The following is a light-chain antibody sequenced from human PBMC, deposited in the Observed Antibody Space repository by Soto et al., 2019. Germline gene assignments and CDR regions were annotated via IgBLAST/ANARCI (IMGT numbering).Light chain of an antibody. CDR1: NSNIGAGYD. J-gene: IGLJ2*01. CDR2: AYT. CDR3: NSYAGDSNLV. V-gene: IGLV1-40*01. Sequence: QSVLTQPPSVTGAPGQRVTISCTGTNSNIGAGYDVHWYQQFPGKAPKLLISAYTNRPSGIPDRFSGSKSGNTASLTVSGLQAEDEADYYCNSYAGDSNLVFGGGTKLTVL.